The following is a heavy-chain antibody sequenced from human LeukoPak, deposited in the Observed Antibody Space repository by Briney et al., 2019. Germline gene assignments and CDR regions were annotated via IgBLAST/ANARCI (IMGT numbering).Heavy chain of an antibody. D-gene: IGHD3-16*02. Sequence: GGSLRLSCAASGFTFSNYGMSWVRQAPGKGLEWVSAISGSGGSTYYADSVKGRFTISRDNSKNTLYLQMNSLRAEDTAVYYCAKVGDYDYVWGSYRLYYFDYWGQGTLVTVSS. V-gene: IGHV3-23*01. CDR3: AKVGDYDYVWGSYRLYYFDY. CDR1: GFTFSNYG. J-gene: IGHJ4*02. CDR2: ISGSGGST.